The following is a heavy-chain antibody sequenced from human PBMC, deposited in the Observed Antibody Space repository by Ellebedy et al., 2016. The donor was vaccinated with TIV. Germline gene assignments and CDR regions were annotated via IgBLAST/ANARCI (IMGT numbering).Heavy chain of an antibody. CDR3: ATTRHASYRRPPDC. D-gene: IGHD1/OR15-1a*01. CDR2: LKSDGIEK. Sequence: GESLKISCAASGFTLTNFDIHCVRQAPVTGLEWVAVLKSDGIEKYYAASVKGRSTVSRDTSTNTLYLQMSSLRADDTALYFCATTRHASYRRPPDCWGQGTLVTVSS. V-gene: IGHV3-33*01. J-gene: IGHJ4*02. CDR1: GFTLTNFD.